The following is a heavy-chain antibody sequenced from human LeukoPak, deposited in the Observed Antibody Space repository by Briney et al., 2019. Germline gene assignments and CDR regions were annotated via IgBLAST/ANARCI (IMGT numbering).Heavy chain of an antibody. J-gene: IGHJ4*02. CDR3: ARGRITMVRGVIGY. Sequence: GGSLRLSCAASGFTFSSYAMHWIRQAPGKGLEWVAVISYDGSNKYYADSVKGRFTISRDNSKNTLYLQMNSLRAEDTAVYYCARGRITMVRGVIGYWGQGTLVTVSS. CDR2: ISYDGSNK. V-gene: IGHV3-30*04. D-gene: IGHD3-10*01. CDR1: GFTFSSYA.